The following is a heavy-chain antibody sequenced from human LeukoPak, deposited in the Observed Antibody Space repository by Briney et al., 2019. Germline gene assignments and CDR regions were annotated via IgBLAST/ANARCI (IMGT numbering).Heavy chain of an antibody. Sequence: SETLSLTCTVSGGSISSSSYYWGWIRQPPGKGLEWIGSIYYSGSTHYNPSLKSRVTISVDTSKNQFSLKLSSVTAADTAVYYCATESYSGSYLYAFDIWGQGTMVTVSS. CDR1: GGSISSSSYY. CDR2: IYYSGST. CDR3: ATESYSGSYLYAFDI. D-gene: IGHD1-26*01. J-gene: IGHJ3*02. V-gene: IGHV4-39*07.